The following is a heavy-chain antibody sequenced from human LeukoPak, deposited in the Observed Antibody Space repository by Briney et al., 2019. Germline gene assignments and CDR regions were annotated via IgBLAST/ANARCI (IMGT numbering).Heavy chain of an antibody. Sequence: PGRSLRLSCAASGFTFSSYGMHWVRQAPGKGLEWVAVIWYDGSNKYYADSVKGRFTISRDNSKNTLYQQMNSLRAEDTAVYYCARDREGSYYDSSGYFDYWGQGTLVTVSS. CDR1: GFTFSSYG. CDR3: ARDREGSYYDSSGYFDY. V-gene: IGHV3-33*01. CDR2: IWYDGSNK. D-gene: IGHD3-22*01. J-gene: IGHJ4*02.